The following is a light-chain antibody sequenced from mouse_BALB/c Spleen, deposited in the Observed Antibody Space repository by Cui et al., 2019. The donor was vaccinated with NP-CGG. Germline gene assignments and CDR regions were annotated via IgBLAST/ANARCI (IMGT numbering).Light chain of an antibody. Sequence: QAVVTQESALTTSPGETVPLTRRPSIRTVTTTNYANWVQEKPDHLFTGLIGGTNNRAPGVPARFSGSLIGDKAALIITGAQTEDEAIYFCALWYSNHWVFGGGTKLTVL. CDR2: GTN. J-gene: IGLJ1*01. V-gene: IGLV1*01. CDR3: ALWYSNHWV. CDR1: IRTVTTTNY.